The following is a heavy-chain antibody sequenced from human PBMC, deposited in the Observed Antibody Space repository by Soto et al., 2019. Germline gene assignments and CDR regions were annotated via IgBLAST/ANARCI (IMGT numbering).Heavy chain of an antibody. CDR2: IYSSGST. CDR1: GGSISTSS. V-gene: IGHV4-59*12. CDR3: ATTAASRYSSSWGNWFDP. J-gene: IGHJ5*02. Sequence: PSETLSLTCTVSGGSISTSSWSWIRQPPGKGLEWIGNIYSSGSTNYNPSLKSRVTISVDTSKNQFSLKLSSVTAADTAVYYCATTAASRYSSSWGNWFDPWGQGTLVTVSS. D-gene: IGHD6-13*01.